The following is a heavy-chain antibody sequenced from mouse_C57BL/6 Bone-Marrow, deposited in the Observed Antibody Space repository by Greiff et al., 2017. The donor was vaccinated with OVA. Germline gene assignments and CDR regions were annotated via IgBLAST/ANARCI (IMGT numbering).Heavy chain of an antibody. CDR2: IDPSDSYT. Sequence: QVQLQQPGAELVKPGASVKLSCKASGYTFTSYWMQWVKQRPGQGLEWIGEIDPSDSYTNYNQKFKGKATLTVDPSSSTAYMQLSSLTSEDSAVYYCARGVGRDYWGQGTTLTGSS. CDR1: GYTFTSYW. V-gene: IGHV1-50*01. CDR3: ARGVGRDY. J-gene: IGHJ2*01. D-gene: IGHD4-1*01.